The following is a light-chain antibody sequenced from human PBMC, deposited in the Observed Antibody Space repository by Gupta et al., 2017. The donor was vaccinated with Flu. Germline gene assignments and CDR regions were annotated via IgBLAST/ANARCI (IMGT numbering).Light chain of an antibody. CDR3: QQRYSTPIT. V-gene: IGKV1-39*01. CDR1: QRISSY. J-gene: IGKJ1*01. CDR2: AAS. Sequence: DIQMTQFPSSLSASVGDRVTITCRASQRISSYLNWYQQKPGKAPKLLIYAASRVQSGVPSRFSGSGSGTDFTLTISSRQPEDFANYYCQQRYSTPITFGQGTKVEIK.